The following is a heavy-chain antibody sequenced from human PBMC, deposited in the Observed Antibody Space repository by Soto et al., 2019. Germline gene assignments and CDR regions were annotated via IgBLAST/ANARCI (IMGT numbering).Heavy chain of an antibody. D-gene: IGHD1-26*01. CDR2: IYYSGST. CDR3: ARHGGRDPTPYYYMDV. J-gene: IGHJ6*03. Sequence: SETLSLTCTVSGGSISSYYWSWIRQPPGKGLEWIGYIYYSGSTNYNPSLKSRVTISVDTSKNQFSLKLSSVTAADTAVYYCARHGGRDPTPYYYMDVWGKGTTVTVSS. CDR1: GGSISSYY. V-gene: IGHV4-59*08.